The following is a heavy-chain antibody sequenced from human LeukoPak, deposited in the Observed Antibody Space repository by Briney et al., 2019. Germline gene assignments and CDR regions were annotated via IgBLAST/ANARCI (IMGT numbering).Heavy chain of an antibody. CDR1: GGSISSYY. V-gene: IGHV4-59*01. D-gene: IGHD3-3*01. CDR3: ARSYYDPPFDP. J-gene: IGHJ5*02. Sequence: PSETLSLTCTVSGGSISSYYWSWIRQPPGKGLEWIGYIYYSGSTNYNPSLKSRVTISVDTSKNQFSLKLSSVTAADTAVYYCARSYYDPPFDPWGQGTLVTVSS. CDR2: IYYSGST.